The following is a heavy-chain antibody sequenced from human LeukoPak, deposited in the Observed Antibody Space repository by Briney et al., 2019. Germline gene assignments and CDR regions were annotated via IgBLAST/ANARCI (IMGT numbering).Heavy chain of an antibody. CDR3: ARARFCTGGNCYSDY. CDR1: GFTFSNYW. Sequence: GGSLRLSCAASGFTFSNYWMHWVRQAPGKGLVSVSRIYSDGSTTIYADSVKGRFTISGDNAKNTLYLQMNSLRAEDTAVYYCARARFCTGGNCYSDYWGQGTLVTVSS. V-gene: IGHV3-74*01. CDR2: IYSDGSTT. D-gene: IGHD2-8*02. J-gene: IGHJ4*02.